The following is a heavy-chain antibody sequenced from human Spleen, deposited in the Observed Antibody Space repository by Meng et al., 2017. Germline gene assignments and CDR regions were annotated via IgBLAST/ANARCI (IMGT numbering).Heavy chain of an antibody. CDR3: LRVRALAGDPEY. V-gene: IGHV3-21*01. CDR2: ISDRSNYI. D-gene: IGHD3-10*01. CDR1: GISFSDYS. Sequence: GESLKISCATSGISFSDYSMAWVRQAPGKGLEWVSSISDRSNYIYYADSVRGRFTVSRDEAKNSVFLQMDSLTAEDTAVYYCLRVRALAGDPEYWGQGTLVTVSS. J-gene: IGHJ4*02.